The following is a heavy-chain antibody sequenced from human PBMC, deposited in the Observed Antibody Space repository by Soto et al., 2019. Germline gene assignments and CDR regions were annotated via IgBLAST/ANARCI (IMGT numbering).Heavy chain of an antibody. CDR2: IHNSGNT. CDR3: ARSTYGEGCPHFFAD. Sequence: SETLSLTCTVSAGSINDIDSYWTWIRQSPGRGPEWIGYIHNSGNTFYSPSLKRRLAISIDTSKSQFSLRLSAVTAADTAFYYCARSTYGEGCPHFFADWGQGTLVTVSS. CDR1: AGSINDIDSY. D-gene: IGHD3-10*01. V-gene: IGHV4-30-4*01. J-gene: IGHJ4*02.